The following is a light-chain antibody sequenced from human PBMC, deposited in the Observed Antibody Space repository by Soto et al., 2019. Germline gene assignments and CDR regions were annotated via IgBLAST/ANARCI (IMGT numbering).Light chain of an antibody. CDR2: GAS. J-gene: IGKJ1*01. CDR1: QSVNSNY. V-gene: IGKV3-20*01. Sequence: VLTQSPGTLSLSPGERATLSCMCSQSVNSNYLAWYRQKPGQAPRLIIYGASSRATGIPDRFSGSGSGTDCTLTIRRLEPEDVAVYYCQQYGNSPRTFGQGTKVDI. CDR3: QQYGNSPRT.